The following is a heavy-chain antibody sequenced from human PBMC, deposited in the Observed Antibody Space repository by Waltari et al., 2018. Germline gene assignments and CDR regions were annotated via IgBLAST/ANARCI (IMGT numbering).Heavy chain of an antibody. CDR3: ARSGLVSAFDY. D-gene: IGHD3-9*01. J-gene: IGHJ4*02. Sequence: EVQLVESGGGLVQPGGSLRLSCVASGFAFHGYWMGWFRQAPGKSLEWVANINDDGTKEFYVEPLKGRVTISRDNAKNSVYLQTTSLRAEDTALYYCARSGLVSAFDYWGQGSLVTVAS. V-gene: IGHV3-7*01. CDR1: GFAFHGYW. CDR2: INDDGTKE.